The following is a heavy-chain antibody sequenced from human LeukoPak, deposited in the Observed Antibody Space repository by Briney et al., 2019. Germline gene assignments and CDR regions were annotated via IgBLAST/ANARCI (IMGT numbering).Heavy chain of an antibody. CDR2: INPNSGGT. CDR3: ASTRDFVLRFLEWLLPY. V-gene: IGHV1-2*02. J-gene: IGHJ4*02. Sequence: ASVKVSCKASGYTFTGYYMHWVRQAPGQGLEWMGWINPNSGGTNYAQKFQGRVTMTRDTSISTAYMELSRLRSDDTAVYYCASTRDFVLRFLEWLLPYWGQGTLVTVSS. D-gene: IGHD3-3*01. CDR1: GYTFTGYY.